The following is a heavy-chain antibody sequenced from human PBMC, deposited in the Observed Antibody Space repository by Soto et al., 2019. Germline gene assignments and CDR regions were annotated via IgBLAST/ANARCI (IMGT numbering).Heavy chain of an antibody. CDR3: ARDGDSSGYASGGWYFDL. CDR1: GVTVSSSY. D-gene: IGHD3-22*01. V-gene: IGHV3-53*01. J-gene: IGHJ4*02. CDR2: TYTDGRT. Sequence: GGSLRLSCAASGVTVSSSYMNWVRQAPGKGPEWVSVTYTDGRTYYSDSVKGRFTISRDNSRNTVYLQMNSLRADDTAVYYCARDGDSSGYASGGWYFDLWGQGTLVTVSS.